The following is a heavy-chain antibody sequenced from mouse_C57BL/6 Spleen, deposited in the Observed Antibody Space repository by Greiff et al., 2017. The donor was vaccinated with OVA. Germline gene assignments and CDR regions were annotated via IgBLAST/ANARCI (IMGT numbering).Heavy chain of an antibody. CDR1: GFSLTSYA. V-gene: IGHV2-9-1*01. Sequence: VKLMESGPGLVAPSQSLSITCTVSGFSLTSYAISWVRQPPGKGLEWLGVIWTGGGTTYNSALKSRLSISKDNSKSQVFLKMNSLQTDDTARYYCARGPGSYEYFDVWGTGTTVTVSS. CDR3: ARGPGSYEYFDV. D-gene: IGHD1-1*02. J-gene: IGHJ1*03. CDR2: IWTGGGT.